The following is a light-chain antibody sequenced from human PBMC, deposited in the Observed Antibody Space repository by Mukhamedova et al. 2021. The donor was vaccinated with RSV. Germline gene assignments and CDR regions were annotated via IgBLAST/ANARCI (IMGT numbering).Light chain of an antibody. CDR2: AAS. CDR3: QQANTFPT. V-gene: IGKV1-12*01. Sequence: WYQRRVHGKAPKLLIYAASRLQSGVPSRFSGSGSGTDFTLTISSLQPEDFATYYCQQANTFPTFGQGTRLEIK. J-gene: IGKJ5*01.